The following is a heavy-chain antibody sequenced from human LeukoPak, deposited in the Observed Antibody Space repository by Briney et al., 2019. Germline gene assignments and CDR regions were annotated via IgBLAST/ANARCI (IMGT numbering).Heavy chain of an antibody. CDR1: GGSISSGGYY. V-gene: IGHV4-31*03. CDR2: IYYSGST. J-gene: IGHJ4*02. D-gene: IGHD5-12*01. CDR3: ARGGDSGYDYGNFDY. Sequence: PSETLSLTCTVSGGSISSGGYYWSWIRQHPGKGLEWIGYIYYSGSTYYNPSLKSRVTISVDTSKNQFSLKLSSVTAADTAVYYCARGGDSGYDYGNFDYWGQGTLVTVSS.